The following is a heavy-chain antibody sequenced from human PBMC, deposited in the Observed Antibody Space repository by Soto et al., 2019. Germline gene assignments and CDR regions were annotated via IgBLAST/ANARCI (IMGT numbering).Heavy chain of an antibody. CDR1: GGTFSSYA. CDR3: ARGYSWNRGWWLDP. D-gene: IGHD1-20*01. Sequence: QVQLVQSGAEVKKPGSSVKVSCKASGGTFSSYAISWVRQAPGQGLEWMGGIIPIFGTANYAQKFKGRVTITADKSTSKEYMELSSLGAEERAVYCCARGYSWNRGWWLDPWGQPTLVKVTS. CDR2: IIPIFGTA. V-gene: IGHV1-69*06. J-gene: IGHJ5*02.